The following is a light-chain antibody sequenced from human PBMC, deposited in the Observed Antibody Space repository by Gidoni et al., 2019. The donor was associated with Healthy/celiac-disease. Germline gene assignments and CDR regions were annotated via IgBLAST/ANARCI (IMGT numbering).Light chain of an antibody. Sequence: DIQMTQSQSSLYASVGDSVTITCHASQDISNYLNWYHQKPGKAPKLLIYDASNLETGVPSRFSGSGSGRYFTFTIRSLQPEDIATYYCQQYDNLPLTFGGGTKVEIK. CDR2: DAS. CDR3: QQYDNLPLT. J-gene: IGKJ4*01. CDR1: QDISNY. V-gene: IGKV1-33*01.